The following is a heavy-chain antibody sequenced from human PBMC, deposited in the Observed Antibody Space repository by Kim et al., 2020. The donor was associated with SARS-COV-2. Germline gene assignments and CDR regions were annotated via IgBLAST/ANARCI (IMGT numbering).Heavy chain of an antibody. CDR3: AWEGNDNGFYYWYFDL. CDR1: GFTFSRYW. CDR2: INGDGSST. D-gene: IGHD2-8*01. J-gene: IGHJ2*01. Sequence: GGSLRLSCAASGFTFSRYWMHWVRQAPGKGLVWVSRINGDGSSTRYADSVKGRFTISRDNAKNTLYLQMNNLRAEDTAVYFCAWEGNDNGFYYWYFDLWG. V-gene: IGHV3-74*01.